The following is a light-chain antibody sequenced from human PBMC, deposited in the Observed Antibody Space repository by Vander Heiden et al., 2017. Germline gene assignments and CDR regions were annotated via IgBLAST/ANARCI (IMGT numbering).Light chain of an antibody. CDR3: SSYTSSSTREV. CDR2: DVS. Sequence: QSALTQPAPVSGSPGQSITISCTGTSSDVGGYNYVSWYQQHPGKAPKLMIYDVSNRPSGVSNRFSGSKSGNTASLTISGLQAEDEADYYCSSYTSSSTREVFGGGTKLTVL. CDR1: SSDVGGYNY. V-gene: IGLV2-14*01. J-gene: IGLJ2*01.